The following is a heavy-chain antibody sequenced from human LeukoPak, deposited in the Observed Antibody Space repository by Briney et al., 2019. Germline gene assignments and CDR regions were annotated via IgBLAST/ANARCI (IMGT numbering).Heavy chain of an antibody. D-gene: IGHD1-14*01. V-gene: IGHV3-48*01. J-gene: IGHJ4*02. CDR1: GFTFSSYS. CDR3: ARTDRGAYDY. CDR2: ISSSSSTI. Sequence: GSLRLSCAASGFTFSSYSMNWVRQAPGKGLEWVSYISSSSSTIYYADSVKGRFTISRDNAKNSLYLQMNSLRAEDTAVYYCARTDRGAYDYWGQGTLVTVSS.